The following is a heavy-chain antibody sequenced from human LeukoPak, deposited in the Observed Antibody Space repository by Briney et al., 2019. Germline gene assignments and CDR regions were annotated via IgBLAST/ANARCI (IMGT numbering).Heavy chain of an antibody. D-gene: IGHD6-13*01. V-gene: IGHV3-53*01. J-gene: IGHJ4*02. Sequence: GGSLRLSCAASGFTVSSNYMSWVRQAPGKGLEWVSVIYSGGSTYYADSVKGRFTISRDNSKNTLYLQMNSLRAEDTAVYYCARGGAGIAAAGEDYWGQGTLVTVSS. CDR3: ARGGAGIAAAGEDY. CDR2: IYSGGST. CDR1: GFTVSSNY.